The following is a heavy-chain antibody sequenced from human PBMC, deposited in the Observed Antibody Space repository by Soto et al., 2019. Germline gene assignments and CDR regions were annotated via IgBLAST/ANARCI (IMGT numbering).Heavy chain of an antibody. CDR3: ARTTPLYCSSTSCYPRPSSDAFDI. Sequence: NPSETLSLTCTVSGGSISSGGYYWSWIRQHPGKGLEWIGYIYYSGSTYYNPSLKSRVTISVDTSKNQFSLKLSSVTAADTAVYYCARTTPLYCSSTSCYPRPSSDAFDIWGQGTMVTVSS. CDR2: IYYSGST. CDR1: GGSISSGGYY. D-gene: IGHD2-2*01. V-gene: IGHV4-31*03. J-gene: IGHJ3*02.